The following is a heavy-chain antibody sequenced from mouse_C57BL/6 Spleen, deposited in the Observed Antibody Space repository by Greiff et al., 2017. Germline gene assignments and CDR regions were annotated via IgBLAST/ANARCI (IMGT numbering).Heavy chain of an antibody. Sequence: QVQLQQSGPELVKPGASVKISCKASGYAFSSSWMNWVKQRPGKGLEWIGRIYPGDGDTNYNGKFKGKATLTADKSSSTAYMQLSSLTSEDSAVYFCAGTVLWYFDVWGTGTTVTVSS. J-gene: IGHJ1*03. CDR2: IYPGDGDT. CDR1: GYAFSSSW. V-gene: IGHV1-82*01. D-gene: IGHD1-1*01. CDR3: AGTVLWYFDV.